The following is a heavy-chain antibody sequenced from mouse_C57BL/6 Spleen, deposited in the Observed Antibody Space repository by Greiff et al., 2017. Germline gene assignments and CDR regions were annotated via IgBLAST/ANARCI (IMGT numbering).Heavy chain of an antibody. CDR3: ARFIATVVDAMDD. CDR2: IDPSDSYN. D-gene: IGHD1-1*01. J-gene: IGHJ4*01. CDR1: GYTFTSYW. V-gene: IGHV1-50*01. Sequence: VQLQQPGAELVKPGASVKLSCKASGYTFTSYWMQWVKQRPGQGLEWIGEIDPSDSYNNYNQKFKGKATLTVDTSSSTAYMQLSSLTSEDSAVDYCARFIATVVDAMDDWGQGPSVTVSS.